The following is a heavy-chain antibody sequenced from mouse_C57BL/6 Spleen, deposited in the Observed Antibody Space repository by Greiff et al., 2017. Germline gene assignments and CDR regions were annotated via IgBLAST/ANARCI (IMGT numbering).Heavy chain of an antibody. J-gene: IGHJ2*01. Sequence: ESGPGLVKPSQSLSLTCSVTGYSITSGYYWNWIRQFPGNKLEWMGYISYDGSNNYNPSLKNRISITRDTSKNQFFLKLNSVTTEDTATYYCARAREGLRPLFDYWGQGTTLTVSS. D-gene: IGHD2-4*01. CDR3: ARAREGLRPLFDY. CDR1: GYSITSGYY. CDR2: ISYDGSN. V-gene: IGHV3-6*01.